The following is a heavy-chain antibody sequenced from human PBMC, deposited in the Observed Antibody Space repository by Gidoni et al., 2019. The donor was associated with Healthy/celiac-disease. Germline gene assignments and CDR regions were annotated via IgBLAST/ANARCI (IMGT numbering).Heavy chain of an antibody. CDR3: ATPMGTTVVTPGADY. CDR1: GFTFSSYS. Sequence: EVQLVESGGGLVKPGGSLRLSCAASGFTFSSYSMNWVRQAPGKGLEWVSSISSSSSYIYYADSVKGRFTISRDNAKNSLYLQMNSLRAEDTAVYYCATPMGTTVVTPGADYWGQGTLVTVSS. D-gene: IGHD4-17*01. CDR2: ISSSSSYI. J-gene: IGHJ4*02. V-gene: IGHV3-21*01.